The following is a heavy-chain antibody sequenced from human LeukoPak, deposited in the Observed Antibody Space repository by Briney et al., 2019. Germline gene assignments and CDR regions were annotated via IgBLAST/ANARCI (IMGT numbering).Heavy chain of an antibody. J-gene: IGHJ6*02. CDR1: GGSISSSSYY. V-gene: IGHV4-39*07. Sequence: SETLSLTCTVSGGSISSSSYYWGWIRQPPGQGLEWIGSVYYSGNIFYNPSFKSRVTISVDTSKNQFSLELSSVTAADTAVCYCARADVSRYGMDVWGQGTTVTVSS. CDR3: ARADVSRYGMDV. CDR2: VYYSGNI.